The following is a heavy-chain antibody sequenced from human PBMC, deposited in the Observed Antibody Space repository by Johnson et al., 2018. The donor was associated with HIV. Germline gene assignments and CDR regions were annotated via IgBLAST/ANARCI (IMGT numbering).Heavy chain of an antibody. D-gene: IGHD4-17*01. Sequence: QVQLVESGGGLVKPGGSLRLSCVTSGFSFSDYYMTWIRQAPGKGLEWVSFISSSGSNLYYTDSVKGRFTISRDNAKNSLYLQMNSLRAEDTAVYYCARERIYGDDAFDIWGQGTLVTVSS. CDR1: GFSFSDYY. V-gene: IGHV3-11*04. CDR3: ARERIYGDDAFDI. J-gene: IGHJ3*02. CDR2: ISSSGSNL.